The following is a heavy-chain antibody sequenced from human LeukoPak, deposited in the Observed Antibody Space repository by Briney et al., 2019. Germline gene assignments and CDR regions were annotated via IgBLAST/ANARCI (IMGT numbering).Heavy chain of an antibody. CDR1: VYTFTGYY. D-gene: IGHD3-22*01. CDR2: INPNSGGT. CDR3: ARAYYYDSSPEDY. J-gene: IGHJ4*02. V-gene: IGHV1-2*02. Sequence: ASVKVSCKASVYTFTGYYMHWVRQAPGQGLEWMGWINPNSGGTNYAQKSQGRVTMTRDTSISTAYMELSRLRSDDTAVYYCARAYYYDSSPEDYWGQGTLVTVSS.